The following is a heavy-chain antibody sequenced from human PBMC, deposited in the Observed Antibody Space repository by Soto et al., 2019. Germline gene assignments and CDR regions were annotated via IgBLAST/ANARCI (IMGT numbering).Heavy chain of an antibody. V-gene: IGHV1-3*01. CDR2: INAGNGTT. CDR3: ARDLHADY. J-gene: IGHJ4*02. Sequence: QVQLVQSGAEVKKPGGSVKVSCKASGYTFTSYAMHWVRQAPGQRLEWMGWINAGNGTTKSSQKFQGRVTITRNTSASTAYMELSSLRSEDTAVYYCARDLHADYWGKGPLVTVSS. CDR1: GYTFTSYA.